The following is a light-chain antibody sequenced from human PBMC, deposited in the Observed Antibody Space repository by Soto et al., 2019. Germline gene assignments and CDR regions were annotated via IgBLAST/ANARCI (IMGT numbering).Light chain of an antibody. CDR1: QSVSNNY. V-gene: IGKV3-20*01. CDR2: GAS. CDR3: QQYGSSGT. Sequence: DIVLTQSPGTLSLSPGERATLSCRASQSVSNNYLAWYQQQPGQAPRLLIYGASNRATGIPDRFSGSGSGTDFTLTISRLDPEYFAVYYCQQYGSSGTLGQGTKVDIK. J-gene: IGKJ1*01.